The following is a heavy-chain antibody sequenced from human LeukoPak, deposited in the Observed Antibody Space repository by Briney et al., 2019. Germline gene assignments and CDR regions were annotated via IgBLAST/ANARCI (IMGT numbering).Heavy chain of an antibody. V-gene: IGHV1-18*01. Sequence: GASVKVSCKASGYTFTSYGISWVRQAPGQGLEWMGWISAYNGNTNYAQKLQGRVTMTTDTSTSTAYMELRSLRSDDTAVYYCARESVVVPAANDACDIWGQGTMVTVSS. J-gene: IGHJ3*02. D-gene: IGHD2-2*01. CDR1: GYTFTSYG. CDR2: ISAYNGNT. CDR3: ARESVVVPAANDACDI.